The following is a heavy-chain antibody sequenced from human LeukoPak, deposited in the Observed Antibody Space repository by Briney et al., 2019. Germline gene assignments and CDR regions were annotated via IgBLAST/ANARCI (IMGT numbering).Heavy chain of an antibody. CDR3: AKGIYGAKGNWFDP. D-gene: IGHD4-17*01. V-gene: IGHV3-30*18. Sequence: GRSLRLSCAASGFTFSSYGIHWVRQAPGKGLEWVAVISYDGSNKYYADSVKGRFTISRDNSKNMLYLQMNSLTAEDTAVYYCAKGIYGAKGNWFDPWGQGTVVTVSS. J-gene: IGHJ5*02. CDR1: GFTFSSYG. CDR2: ISYDGSNK.